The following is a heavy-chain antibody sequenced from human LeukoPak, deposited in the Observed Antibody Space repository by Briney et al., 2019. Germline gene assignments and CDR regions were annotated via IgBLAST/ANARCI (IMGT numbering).Heavy chain of an antibody. D-gene: IGHD3-22*01. CDR1: GFTFSSYG. Sequence: GGSLRLSCAASGFTFSSYGMHWVRQAPGKGLEWLAVISYDGSNKYYADSVKGRFTISRDNSKNTLYLQMNSLRAEDTAVYYCAGVPLYYYDSSGYYYWGQGTLVTVSS. V-gene: IGHV3-30*03. CDR2: ISYDGSNK. CDR3: AGVPLYYYDSSGYYY. J-gene: IGHJ4*02.